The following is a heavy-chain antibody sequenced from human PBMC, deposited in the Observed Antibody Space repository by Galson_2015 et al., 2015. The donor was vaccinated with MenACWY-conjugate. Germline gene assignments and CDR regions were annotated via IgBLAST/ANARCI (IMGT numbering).Heavy chain of an antibody. V-gene: IGHV3-30-3*01. Sequence: SLRLGCAAAGFTFTSYAMHWVRQAPGKGLEWVVVVANDENNKFYADSVKGRFTISRYNSNRTLFLHMHSLRTEDTAVYYCARGYKNNWDYGAYFDYWGQGSLVTVSS. CDR1: GFTFTSYA. CDR2: VANDENNK. D-gene: IGHD1-7*01. CDR3: ARGYKNNWDYGAYFDY. J-gene: IGHJ4*02.